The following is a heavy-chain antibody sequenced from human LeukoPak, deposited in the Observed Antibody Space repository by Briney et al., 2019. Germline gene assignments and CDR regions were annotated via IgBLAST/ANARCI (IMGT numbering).Heavy chain of an antibody. V-gene: IGHV4-30-2*01. CDR1: GGSISSGGYS. J-gene: IGHJ4*02. CDR3: ARLGTFHYGSGFDY. Sequence: NPSETLSLTCAVSGGSISSGGYSWSWIRQPPGQGLEWIGYIYHSGSPYYNPSLKSRVTISVDTSKKQFSLKLSSVTAADTAVYCCARLGTFHYGSGFDYWGQGTLVTVSS. CDR2: IYHSGSP. D-gene: IGHD3-10*01.